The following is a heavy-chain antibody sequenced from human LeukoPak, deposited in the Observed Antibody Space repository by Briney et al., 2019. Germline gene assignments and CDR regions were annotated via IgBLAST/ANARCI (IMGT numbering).Heavy chain of an antibody. D-gene: IGHD2-8*01. V-gene: IGHV3-7*01. CDR2: IKEDGSEK. Sequence: GGSLRLSCAASGFTFSSDWMSWVRQAPGKGLEWVANIKEDGSEKYYVDSVKGRFTISRDNAKNSLYLQMNSLRAEDTAVYYCARVGTNGAYYYYMDVWGKGTTVTVSS. J-gene: IGHJ6*03. CDR1: GFTFSSDW. CDR3: ARVGTNGAYYYYMDV.